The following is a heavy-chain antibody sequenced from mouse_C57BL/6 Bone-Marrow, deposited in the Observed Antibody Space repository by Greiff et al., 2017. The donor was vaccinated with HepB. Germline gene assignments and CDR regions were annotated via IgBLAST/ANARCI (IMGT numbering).Heavy chain of an antibody. J-gene: IGHJ2*01. D-gene: IGHD1-3*01. V-gene: IGHV1-85*01. Sequence: VQLKESGPELVKPGASVKLSCKASGYTFTSYDINWVKQRPGQGLEWIGWIYPRDGSTKYNEKFKGKATLTVDTSSSTAYMELHSLTSEDSAVYFCKSSSGNYWGQGTTLTVSS. CDR2: IYPRDGST. CDR3: KSSSGNY. CDR1: GYTFTSYD.